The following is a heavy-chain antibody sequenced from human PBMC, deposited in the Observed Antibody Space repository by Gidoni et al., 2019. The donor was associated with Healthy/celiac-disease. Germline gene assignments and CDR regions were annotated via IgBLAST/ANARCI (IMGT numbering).Heavy chain of an antibody. CDR1: GFTFSSYA. J-gene: IGHJ4*02. Sequence: QVQLVESGGGVVQPGGSLRLSWAAPGFTFSSYAMHWVRQAPGKGLEWVAVISYDGSNKYYADSVKGRFTISRDNSKNTLYLQMNSLRAEDTAVYYCARDRDFDWLLDYWGQGTLVTVSS. CDR3: ARDRDFDWLLDY. CDR2: ISYDGSNK. V-gene: IGHV3-30-3*01. D-gene: IGHD3-9*01.